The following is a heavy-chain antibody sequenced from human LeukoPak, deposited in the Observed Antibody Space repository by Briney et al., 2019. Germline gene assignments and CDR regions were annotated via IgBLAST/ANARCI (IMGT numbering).Heavy chain of an antibody. D-gene: IGHD3-22*01. Sequence: PGGSLRLSCAASGFTFDDYAMHWVRQAPGKSLEWVSGIDWDGGSLDYADSVKGRFTISRDNTKNSLYLQMSSLRAEDTALYYCAKDSGTNYDSSGFLPHFDSWGQGTLVTVSS. CDR1: GFTFDDYA. V-gene: IGHV3-9*01. J-gene: IGHJ4*02. CDR3: AKDSGTNYDSSGFLPHFDS. CDR2: IDWDGGSL.